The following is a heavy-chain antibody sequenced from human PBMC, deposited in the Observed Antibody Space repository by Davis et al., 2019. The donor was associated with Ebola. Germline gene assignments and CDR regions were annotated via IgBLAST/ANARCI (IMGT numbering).Heavy chain of an antibody. J-gene: IGHJ4*02. CDR1: GFTFSSYA. V-gene: IGHV3-30-3*02. D-gene: IGHD2-15*01. Sequence: GESLKISCAASGFTFSSYAMHWVRQAPGKGLEWVAVISYDGSNKYYADSVKGRFTISRDNSKNTLYLQMNSLRAGDTAVYYCAKSHCSGGSCPYYFDFWGQGTQVTVSS. CDR2: ISYDGSNK. CDR3: AKSHCSGGSCPYYFDF.